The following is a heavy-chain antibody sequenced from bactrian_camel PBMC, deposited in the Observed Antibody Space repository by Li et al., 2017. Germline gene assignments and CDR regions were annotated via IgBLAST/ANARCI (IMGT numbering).Heavy chain of an antibody. V-gene: IGHV3S40*01. Sequence: VQLVESGGGSVQPGGSLRLSCGASGHTYSSNCMGWFRQTPGKEREGVAFVYFGGGSTYYADPVKGRFSISRDGAKNIIALQMHSLKPEDTATYYCAADLVTDEPSLVEREYCYWGQGTQVTVS. CDR3: AADLVTDEPSLVEREYCY. J-gene: IGHJ4*01. CDR2: VYFGGGST. CDR1: GHTYSSNC. D-gene: IGHD1*01.